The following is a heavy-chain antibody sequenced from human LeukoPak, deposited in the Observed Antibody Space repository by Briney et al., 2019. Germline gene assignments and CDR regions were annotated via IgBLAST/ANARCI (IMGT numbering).Heavy chain of an antibody. V-gene: IGHV3-11*01. J-gene: IGHJ4*02. Sequence: PSETLSLTCAVYGGSFSGYYWSWIRQAPGKGLEWVSYISSSGSTIYYADSVKGRFTISRDNAKNSLYLQMNSLRAEDTAVYYCAREEGDSIDYWGQGTLVTVSS. D-gene: IGHD6-13*01. CDR1: GGSFSGYY. CDR3: AREEGDSIDY. CDR2: ISSSGSTI.